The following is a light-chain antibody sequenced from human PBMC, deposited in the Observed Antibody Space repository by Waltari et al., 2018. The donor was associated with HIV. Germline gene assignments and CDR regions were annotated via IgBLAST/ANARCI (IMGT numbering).Light chain of an antibody. CDR3: SSYRSSSTFV. CDR2: EVT. Sequence: QSALTQPASVSGSPGQSITISCTGASSDVGGYDYVSWYQQHPGKAPKLMIYEVTNRPSGISNRFSGSKSGNTASLTISGLQAEDEADYYCSSYRSSSTFVFGTVTKVTVL. CDR1: SSDVGGYDY. V-gene: IGLV2-14*03. J-gene: IGLJ1*01.